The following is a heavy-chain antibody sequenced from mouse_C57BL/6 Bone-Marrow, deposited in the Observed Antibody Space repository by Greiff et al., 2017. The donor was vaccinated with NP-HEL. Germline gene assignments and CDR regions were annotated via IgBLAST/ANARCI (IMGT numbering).Heavy chain of an antibody. CDR2: IDPETGGT. Sequence: QVQLQQSGAELVRPGASVTLSCKASGYTFTDYEMHWVKQTPVHGLEWIGAIDPETGGTAYNQKFKGKAILTADKSSRTAYMELRSLTSEDSAVYYCTRRNYGGFAYWCQGTLVTVSA. J-gene: IGHJ3*01. V-gene: IGHV1-15*01. CDR1: GYTFTDYE. CDR3: TRRNYGGFAY. D-gene: IGHD1-1*01.